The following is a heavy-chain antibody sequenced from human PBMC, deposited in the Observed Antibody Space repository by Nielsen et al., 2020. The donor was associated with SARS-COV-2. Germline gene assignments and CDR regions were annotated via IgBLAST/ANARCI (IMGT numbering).Heavy chain of an antibody. CDR1: GGSISSYY. Sequence: GSLRLSCTVSGGSISSYYWSWIRQPPGKGLEWIGYIYYSGSTNYNPSLKSRVTISVDTSKNQFSLKLSSVTAADTAVYYCARHRHDYSNYYYYYYMDVWGKGTTVTVSS. CDR3: ARHRHDYSNYYYYYYMDV. V-gene: IGHV4-59*08. J-gene: IGHJ6*03. D-gene: IGHD4-11*01. CDR2: IYYSGST.